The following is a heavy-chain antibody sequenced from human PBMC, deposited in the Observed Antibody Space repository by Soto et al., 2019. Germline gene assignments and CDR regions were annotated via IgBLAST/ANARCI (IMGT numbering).Heavy chain of an antibody. J-gene: IGHJ1*01. V-gene: IGHV3-21*05. Sequence: GGSLRPSCAPSGFTFTRYNMNWVRQAPGPGLEWVSYIRGSSSSIYYADSVKGRFTISRDNAKNLLFLQMNSLRAEDTAVYYYARDPYRSSWDDGSDWWGQGTLVTVTS. D-gene: IGHD6-19*01. CDR1: GFTFTRYN. CDR2: IRGSSSSI. CDR3: ARDPYRSSWDDGSDW.